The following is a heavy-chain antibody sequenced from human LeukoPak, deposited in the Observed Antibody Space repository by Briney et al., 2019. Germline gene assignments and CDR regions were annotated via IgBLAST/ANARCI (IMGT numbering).Heavy chain of an antibody. CDR3: AKEKVPGIYYGDDAFDV. J-gene: IGHJ3*01. D-gene: IGHD3-10*01. CDR1: GFTFDDYA. CDR2: ISWNSVTT. V-gene: IGHV3-9*01. Sequence: PGRSLRLSCAASGFTFDDYAMHWVRQAPGKGLEWVSSISWNSVTTGYADSVKGRFTISRDNAKNSLWLQMNSLRVEDTAFYYCAKEKVPGIYYGDDAFDVWGQGTLVTVSS.